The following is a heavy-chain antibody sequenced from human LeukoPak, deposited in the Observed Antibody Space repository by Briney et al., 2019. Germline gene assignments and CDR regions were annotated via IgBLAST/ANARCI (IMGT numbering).Heavy chain of an antibody. Sequence: PGGSLRLSCAASGFTFSKYWMLWVRRAPGKGLESVSRINTDGTVTTYADSVKGRFTISRDNPKNSLYLQMNNLRADDTAVYYCTRDTDGSLDYWGQGILVTVAS. CDR2: INTDGTVT. CDR3: TRDTDGSLDY. V-gene: IGHV3-74*01. D-gene: IGHD1-26*01. J-gene: IGHJ4*02. CDR1: GFTFSKYW.